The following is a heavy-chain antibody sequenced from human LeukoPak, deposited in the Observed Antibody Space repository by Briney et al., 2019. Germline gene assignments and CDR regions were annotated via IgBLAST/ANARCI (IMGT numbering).Heavy chain of an antibody. V-gene: IGHV3-23*01. CDR3: PKGTYGSGSYYRISSHYYRGV. Sequence: GGSVRLSCAASGFTFSSYAMSWLRQAPGKGLEWDSAISGSGGSTYYADSVKGRFTISRDNSKNTLYLQMNSLRAEDTAVYYCPKGTYGSGSYYRISSHYYRGVWGKGTTVTVSS. CDR2: ISGSGGST. D-gene: IGHD3-10*01. J-gene: IGHJ6*03. CDR1: GFTFSSYA.